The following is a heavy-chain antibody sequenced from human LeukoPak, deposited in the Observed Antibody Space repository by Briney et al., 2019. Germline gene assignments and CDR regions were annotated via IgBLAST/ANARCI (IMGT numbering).Heavy chain of an antibody. CDR3: ARSSGTGTFSY. V-gene: IGHV4-39*02. CDR1: GDSISRSTYY. D-gene: IGHD6-25*01. J-gene: IGHJ4*02. CDR2: VYYGRSP. Sequence: SETLSLTCTVSGDSISRSTYYWAWIRQPPGTGLEWIGSVYYGRSPYFNPSLESRATISVDTSKNLFSLKMSSVTAADTAVYYCARSSGTGTFSYWGQGTLVTVSS.